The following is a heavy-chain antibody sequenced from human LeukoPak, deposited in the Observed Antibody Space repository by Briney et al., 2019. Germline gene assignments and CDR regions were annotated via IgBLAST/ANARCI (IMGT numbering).Heavy chain of an antibody. V-gene: IGHV1-69*05. CDR2: IIPIFGTA. D-gene: IGHD2-2*02. Sequence: ASVKVSCKASGGTFSSYAISWVRQAPGQGLEWMGGIIPIFGTANYAQKFQGRVTITTDESTSTAYMELSSLRSEDTAVYYCARGTHRNEDIVVVPDDIPLDYWGQGTLVNVSS. J-gene: IGHJ4*02. CDR1: GGTFSSYA. CDR3: ARGTHRNEDIVVVPDDIPLDY.